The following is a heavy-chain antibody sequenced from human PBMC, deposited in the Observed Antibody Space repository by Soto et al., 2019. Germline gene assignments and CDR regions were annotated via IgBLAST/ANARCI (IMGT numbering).Heavy chain of an antibody. CDR2: INPSGGST. CDR3: ARDSVVRGVSAGMDV. D-gene: IGHD3-10*01. Sequence: ASVKVSCKASGYTFTSYYMHWVRQAPGQGLEWMGIINPSGGSTSYAQKFQGRVTMTRDTSTSTVYMELSSLRSEDTAVYYCARDSVVRGVSAGMDVWGQGATVTVSS. CDR1: GYTFTSYY. J-gene: IGHJ6*02. V-gene: IGHV1-46*01.